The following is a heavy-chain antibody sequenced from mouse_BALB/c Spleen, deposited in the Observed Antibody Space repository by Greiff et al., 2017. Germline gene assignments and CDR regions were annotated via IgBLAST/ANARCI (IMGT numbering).Heavy chain of an antibody. Sequence: LKESGAELVKPGASVKLSCTASGFNIKDTYMHWVKQRPEQGLEWIGRIDPANGNTKYDPKFQGKATITADTSSNTAYLQLSSLTSEDTAVYYCAREATVVGYYAMDYWGQGTSVTVSS. J-gene: IGHJ4*01. CDR3: AREATVVGYYAMDY. V-gene: IGHV14-3*02. CDR1: GFNIKDTY. CDR2: IDPANGNT. D-gene: IGHD1-1*01.